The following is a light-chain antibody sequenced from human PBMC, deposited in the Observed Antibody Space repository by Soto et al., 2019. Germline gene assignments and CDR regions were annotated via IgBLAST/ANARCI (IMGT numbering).Light chain of an antibody. V-gene: IGKV3-20*01. CDR2: GAS. Sequence: EFELTQSPCTLSLSPGDRASLSCRASQSVSICLDWYQQKPGQAPRLLISGASNRATGIPDRFSGSGSGTDFTLTISRLEPEDVAVYYCQHYGSAVTFGQGTMVDIK. CDR3: QHYGSAVT. CDR1: QSVSIC. J-gene: IGKJ1*01.